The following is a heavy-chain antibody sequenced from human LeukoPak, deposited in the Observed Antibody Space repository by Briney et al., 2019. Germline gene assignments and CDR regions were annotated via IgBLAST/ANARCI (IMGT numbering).Heavy chain of an antibody. CDR3: ARDSFGDYAIDS. D-gene: IGHD4-17*01. CDR1: GFTFTSYS. J-gene: IGHJ4*02. CDR2: ISSSGSTI. Sequence: PGGSLRLSCEVSGFTFTSYSLNWVRQAPGKGLEWVSYISSSGSTICYADSVKGRFTISRDSANNALWLQMNSLRVEDTAVYYCARDSFGDYAIDSWGQGTLVTVSS. V-gene: IGHV3-48*04.